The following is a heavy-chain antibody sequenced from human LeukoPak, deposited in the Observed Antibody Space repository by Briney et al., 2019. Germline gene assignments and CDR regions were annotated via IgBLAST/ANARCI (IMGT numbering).Heavy chain of an antibody. V-gene: IGHV4-31*03. CDR1: GGSISSGGYY. CDR3: ARASAAGTHLDY. CDR2: IYYSAST. J-gene: IGHJ4*02. Sequence: SETLSLTCTVSGGSISSGGYYWSWIRLHPGKGLEWIGYIYYSASTYYNPSLKSRVTISVDTSKNQFSLKLSSVTAADTAVYYCARASAAGTHLDYWGQGTLVTVSS. D-gene: IGHD6-13*01.